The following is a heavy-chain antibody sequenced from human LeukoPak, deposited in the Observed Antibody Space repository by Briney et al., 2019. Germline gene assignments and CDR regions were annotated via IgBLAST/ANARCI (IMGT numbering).Heavy chain of an antibody. J-gene: IGHJ4*02. D-gene: IGHD6-13*01. Sequence: SETLSLTCAVYGGSFSGYYWSWIRQPPGKGLEWIGEINHSGSTNYNPPLKSRVTISVDTSKNQFSLKLSSVTAADTAVYYCARATYSSGWFYWGQGTLVTVSS. CDR2: INHSGST. CDR3: ARATYSSGWFY. CDR1: GGSFSGYY. V-gene: IGHV4-34*01.